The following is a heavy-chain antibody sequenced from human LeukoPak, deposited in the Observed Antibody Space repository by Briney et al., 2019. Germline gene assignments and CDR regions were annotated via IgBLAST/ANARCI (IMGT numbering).Heavy chain of an antibody. CDR2: IYYSGST. D-gene: IGHD2-2*01. CDR1: GGSISSSSYY. Sequence: SETLSLTCTVSGGSISSSSYYWGWIRQPPGKGLEWIGSIYYSGSTYYNPSLKSRVTISVDTSKNQFSLKLSSVTAADTAVDYCSRVPYCSSTSCYWGGNGDYYYMDVWGKGTTVTVSS. J-gene: IGHJ6*03. V-gene: IGHV4-39*07. CDR3: SRVPYCSSTSCYWGGNGDYYYMDV.